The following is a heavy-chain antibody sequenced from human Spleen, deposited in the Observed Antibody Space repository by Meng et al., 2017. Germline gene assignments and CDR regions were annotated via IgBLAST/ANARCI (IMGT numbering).Heavy chain of an antibody. Sequence: QVRLVQSGAEVREPGAAVKVSCKASFTGYYLHWVRQAPGQRPEWMGGLIAVFDKTKAAPRFQDRVTFTADESTSTAYMELSSLTFDDTAVYFCARGRRNEPLFDYWGQGTLVTVSS. J-gene: IGHJ4*02. D-gene: IGHD1-14*01. CDR1: FTGYY. CDR2: LIAVFDKT. V-gene: IGHV1-69*01. CDR3: ARGRRNEPLFDY.